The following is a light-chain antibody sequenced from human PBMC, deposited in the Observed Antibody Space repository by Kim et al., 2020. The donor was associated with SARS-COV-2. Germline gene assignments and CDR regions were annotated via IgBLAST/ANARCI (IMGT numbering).Light chain of an antibody. J-gene: IGKJ1*01. CDR3: HQYGTAPWT. Sequence: EIVLTQSPGTLSLSPGERATLSCRASQSISGSHLAWYQQKRGQSPRLLISGVSSRAAGIPDRFSGSGSGTDFTLTISRLEPEDFAVYYCHQYGTAPWTFGQGTKVEIK. V-gene: IGKV3-20*01. CDR1: QSISGSH. CDR2: GVS.